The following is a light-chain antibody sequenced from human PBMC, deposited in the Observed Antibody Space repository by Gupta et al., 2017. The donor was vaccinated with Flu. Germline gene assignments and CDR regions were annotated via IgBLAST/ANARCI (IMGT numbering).Light chain of an antibody. Sequence: DIQMTPSPSSLSASLGDRVTITCRASQSVSTWLAWYQQKPGKAPKLLIYRASSLEGGIPSRFGGSGSGTEFTLTISSLQPDDFATYYCLQYDSYPRTFGQGTKVEIK. CDR2: RAS. J-gene: IGKJ1*01. CDR3: LQYDSYPRT. V-gene: IGKV1-5*03. CDR1: QSVSTW.